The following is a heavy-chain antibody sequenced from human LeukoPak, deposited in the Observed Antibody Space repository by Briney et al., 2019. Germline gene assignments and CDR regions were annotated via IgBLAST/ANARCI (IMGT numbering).Heavy chain of an antibody. CDR3: ARDGGPQLYLTGYYIGWFDP. CDR1: GFTFSSYS. CDR2: ISSSSSTI. V-gene: IGHV3-48*04. Sequence: GGSLRLSCAASGFTFSSYSMNWVRQAPGKGLEWVSYISSSSSTIYYADSVKGRFTISRDNAKNSLYLQMNSLRAEDTAVYYCARDGGPQLYLTGYYIGWFDPWGQGTLVTVSS. J-gene: IGHJ5*02. D-gene: IGHD3-9*01.